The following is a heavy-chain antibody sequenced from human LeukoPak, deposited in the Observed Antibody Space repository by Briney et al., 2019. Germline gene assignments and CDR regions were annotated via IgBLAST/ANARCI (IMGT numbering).Heavy chain of an antibody. J-gene: IGHJ4*02. CDR1: GYTFTGYY. D-gene: IGHD3-16*01. CDR2: INPNSGGT. Sequence: ASVKAFCKASGYTFTGYYMHWVRQAPGQGLEWMGWINPNSGGTNYAQKFQGRVTMTRDTSISTAYMERSRLRSDDTAVYYCAIVSPGGTWRFDYWGQGTLVTVSS. V-gene: IGHV1-2*02. CDR3: AIVSPGGTWRFDY.